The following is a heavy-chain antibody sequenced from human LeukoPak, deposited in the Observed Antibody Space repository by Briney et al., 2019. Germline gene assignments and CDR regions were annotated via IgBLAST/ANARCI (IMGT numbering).Heavy chain of an antibody. CDR2: INHSGST. J-gene: IGHJ6*02. V-gene: IGHV4-34*01. CDR3: ASGHYGSESMDV. CDR1: GASITSYY. D-gene: IGHD3-10*01. Sequence: SETLSLTCTVSGASITSYYWSWVRQPPGKGLEWIGEINHSGSTNYNPSLKSRVTISVDTSKNQFSLKLSSVTAADTAVYYCASGHYGSESMDVWGQGTTVTVSS.